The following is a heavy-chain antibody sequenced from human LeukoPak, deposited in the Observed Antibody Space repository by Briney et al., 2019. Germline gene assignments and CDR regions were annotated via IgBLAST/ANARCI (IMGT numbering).Heavy chain of an antibody. D-gene: IGHD6-13*01. J-gene: IGHJ6*02. CDR3: AREKQQLLYYYYGMDV. Sequence: PGGSLRLSCAASGFTFSSYSMNWVRQAPGKGLEWVANIKEDGSKKNYVDSVKGRFTISRDNPKNSLYLQMNSLRAEDTAVYYCAREKQQLLYYYYGMDVWGQGTTVTVSS. V-gene: IGHV3-7*03. CDR1: GFTFSSYS. CDR2: IKEDGSKK.